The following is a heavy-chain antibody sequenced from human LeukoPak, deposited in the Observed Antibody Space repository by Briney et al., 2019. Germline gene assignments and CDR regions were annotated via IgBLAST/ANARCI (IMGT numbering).Heavy chain of an antibody. J-gene: IGHJ3*02. Sequence: ASVKVSCKASGYTFTSYDINWVRQATGQGLEWMGWMNPNSGNTGYAQKFQGRVTMTRNTSISTAYMELSSLRSEDTAVYYCARDISHSSGWKTVDAFDIWGQGTMVTVSS. CDR3: ARDISHSSGWKTVDAFDI. CDR1: GYTFTSYD. V-gene: IGHV1-8*01. CDR2: MNPNSGNT. D-gene: IGHD6-19*01.